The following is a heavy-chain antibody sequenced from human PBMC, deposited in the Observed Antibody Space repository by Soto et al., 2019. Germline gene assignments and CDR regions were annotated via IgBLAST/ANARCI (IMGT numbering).Heavy chain of an antibody. CDR3: ARDYRSGYDN. J-gene: IGHJ4*02. D-gene: IGHD6-19*01. CDR1: GGSISSGDYY. Sequence: SETLALTCTVSGGSISSGDYYWSWIRQPPGKGLEWIAYVYYTGGSYYNPSLKSRATISVATSKNQFSLKVSSVTATDTAVYYCARDYRSGYDNWGQGILVTVSS. CDR2: VYYTGGS. V-gene: IGHV4-30-4*01.